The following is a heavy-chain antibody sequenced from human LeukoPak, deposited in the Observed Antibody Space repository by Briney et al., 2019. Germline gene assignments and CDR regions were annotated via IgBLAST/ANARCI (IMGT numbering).Heavy chain of an antibody. CDR1: GYTFTGYY. Sequence: ASVKVSCKAPGYTFTGYYMHWVRQAPGQGLEWMGWINPNSGGTNYAQKFQGRVTMTRETSISTAYMELSRLRSDDTAVYYCARERGDSSGSGHNDYWGQGTLVTVSS. V-gene: IGHV1-2*02. CDR2: INPNSGGT. J-gene: IGHJ4*02. D-gene: IGHD6-19*01. CDR3: ARERGDSSGSGHNDY.